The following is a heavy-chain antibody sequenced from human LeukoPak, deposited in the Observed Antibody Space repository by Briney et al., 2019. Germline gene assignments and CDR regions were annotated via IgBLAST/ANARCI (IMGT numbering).Heavy chain of an antibody. D-gene: IGHD2-15*01. V-gene: IGHV3-23*01. J-gene: IGHJ3*02. CDR3: AKVWAYCSGGSCYSPLDAFDI. Sequence: GGSLRLSCAASGFTLSSYAMSWVRQAPGKGLEWVSAISDSGNTYHADSVKGRFTISRDNSKNTLYLQMNSLRAEDTAVYYCAKVWAYCSGGSCYSPLDAFDIWGQGTMVTVSS. CDR1: GFTLSSYA. CDR2: ISDSGNT.